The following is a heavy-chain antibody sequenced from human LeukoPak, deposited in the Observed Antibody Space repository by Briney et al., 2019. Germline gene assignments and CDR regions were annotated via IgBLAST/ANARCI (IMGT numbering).Heavy chain of an antibody. CDR2: IYYSGST. CDR1: GGSISSGGYY. Sequence: SQTLSLTCTVSGGSISSGGYYWSWIRQPPGKGLEWIGYIYYSGSTNYNPSLKSRVTISVDTSKNQFSLKLSSVTAADTAVYYCARDYYGSGSYYPWGQGTLVTVSS. D-gene: IGHD3-10*01. J-gene: IGHJ4*02. V-gene: IGHV4-61*08. CDR3: ARDYYGSGSYYP.